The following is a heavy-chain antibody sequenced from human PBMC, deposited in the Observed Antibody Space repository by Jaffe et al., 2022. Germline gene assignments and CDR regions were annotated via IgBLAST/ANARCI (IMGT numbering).Heavy chain of an antibody. V-gene: IGHV4-38-2*01. J-gene: IGHJ3*02. CDR2: IYHSGST. CDR3: ARFYGDYVSDGLDAFDI. CDR1: GYSISSGYY. Sequence: QVQLQESGPGLVKPSETLSLTCAVSGYSISSGYYWGWIRQPPGKGLEWIGSIYHSGSTYYNPSLKSRVTISVDTSKNQFSLKLSSVTAADTAVYYCARFYGDYVSDGLDAFDIWGQGTMVTVSS. D-gene: IGHD4-17*01.